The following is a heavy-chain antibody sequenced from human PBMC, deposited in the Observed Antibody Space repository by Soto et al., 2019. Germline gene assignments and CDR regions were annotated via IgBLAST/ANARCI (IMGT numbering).Heavy chain of an antibody. CDR2: INHSGST. V-gene: IGHV4-34*01. CDR1: GGSFSGYY. J-gene: IGHJ4*02. CDR3: ARALPGYCSGGSCRTNLIDY. D-gene: IGHD2-15*01. Sequence: SETLSLTCAVYGGSFSGYYWSWIRQPPGKGLEWIGEINHSGSTNYNPSLKSRVTISVDTSKNQFSLKLSSVTAADTAVYYCARALPGYCSGGSCRTNLIDYWGQGTLVTVSS.